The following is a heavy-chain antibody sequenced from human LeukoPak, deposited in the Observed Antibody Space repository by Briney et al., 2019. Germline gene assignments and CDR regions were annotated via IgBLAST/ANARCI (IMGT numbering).Heavy chain of an antibody. V-gene: IGHV4-59*01. D-gene: IGHD6-6*01. Sequence: KASETLSLTCSVSGGSISTYYWSWIRQPPGKGLEWIGYIYYSGSTDYNPSLKSRVTISVDTSKNQFSLKLSSVTAADTAVYYCARADSSSSHPKRYYYYMDVWGKGTTVTVSS. J-gene: IGHJ6*03. CDR3: ARADSSSSHPKRYYYYMDV. CDR2: IYYSGST. CDR1: GGSISTYY.